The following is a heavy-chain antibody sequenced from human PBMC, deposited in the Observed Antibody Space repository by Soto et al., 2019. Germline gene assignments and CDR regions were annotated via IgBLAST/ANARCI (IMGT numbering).Heavy chain of an antibody. J-gene: IGHJ4*02. Sequence: GASVKVSCKASGGTFSTFGISWVRQAPGQGLEWMGGIIPFFGTARYSQKFEDRITITADESTNTVYMDLRSLTSEDTVIYYCAKSAPMDAGDKYYYDFWGQGALVTVSS. CDR2: IIPFFGTA. CDR1: GGTFSTFG. D-gene: IGHD4-17*01. V-gene: IGHV1-69*13. CDR3: AKSAPMDAGDKYYYDF.